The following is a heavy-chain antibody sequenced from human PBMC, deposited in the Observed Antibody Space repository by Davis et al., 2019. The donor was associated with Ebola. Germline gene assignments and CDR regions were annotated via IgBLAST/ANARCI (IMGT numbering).Heavy chain of an antibody. J-gene: IGHJ5*02. CDR1: GYTFTGYY. CDR3: ARAGLQLGLGNWFDP. D-gene: IGHD5-18*01. V-gene: IGHV1-18*04. Sequence: ASVKVSCKASGYTFTGYYMHWVRQAPGQGLEWMGWMNPNSGNTGYAQKLQGRVTMTTDTSTSTAYMELRSLRSDDTAVYYCARAGLQLGLGNWFDPWGQGTLVTVSS. CDR2: MNPNSGNT.